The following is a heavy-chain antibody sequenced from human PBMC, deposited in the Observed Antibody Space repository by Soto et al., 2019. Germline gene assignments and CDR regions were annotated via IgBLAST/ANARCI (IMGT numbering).Heavy chain of an antibody. CDR2: INHSGST. CDR3: ARRDLGYCSSTSCSGGSYYFDY. Sequence: QVQLQQWGAGLLKPSETLSLTCAVYGGSFSGYYWSWIRQPPGKGLEWIGEINHSGSTNYNPSLKSRVTISVDTSKNQSSLKLSSVTAADTAVYYCARRDLGYCSSTSCSGGSYYFDYWGQGTLVTVSS. D-gene: IGHD2-2*01. V-gene: IGHV4-34*01. J-gene: IGHJ4*02. CDR1: GGSFSGYY.